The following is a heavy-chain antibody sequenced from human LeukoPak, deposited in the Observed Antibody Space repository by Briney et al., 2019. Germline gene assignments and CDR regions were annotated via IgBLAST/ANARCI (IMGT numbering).Heavy chain of an antibody. CDR1: GFTFSSYA. V-gene: IGHV3-48*02. CDR3: ARGDGFHQFDY. D-gene: IGHD2-2*01. CDR2: ISSSSTRNM. Sequence: GGSLRLSSVVSGFTFSSYAMNWVRQAPGKGLEWVSFISSSSTRNMYYADSVKGRFTISRDNAQNSLYLHMSSLRDEDTAVYYCARGDGFHQFDYWGRGALVTVSS. J-gene: IGHJ4*02.